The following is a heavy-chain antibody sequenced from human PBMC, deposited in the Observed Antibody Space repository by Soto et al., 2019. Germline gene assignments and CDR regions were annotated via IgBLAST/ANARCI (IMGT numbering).Heavy chain of an antibody. D-gene: IGHD3-10*01. Sequence: SETLSLTYVVSGGSISSGTDYWTWIRQHPEKGPEWIGYIHYSGNAYYSPALRSRVTISVDTSKNQFSLNLSSVTAADTAVYYCARFSGVEYDPTRRSWYFDLWGRGTLVTVSS. V-gene: IGHV4-31*11. CDR1: GGSISSGTDY. CDR3: ARFSGVEYDPTRRSWYFDL. CDR2: IHYSGNA. J-gene: IGHJ2*01.